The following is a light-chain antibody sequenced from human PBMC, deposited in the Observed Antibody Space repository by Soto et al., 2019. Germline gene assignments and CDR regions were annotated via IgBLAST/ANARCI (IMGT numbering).Light chain of an antibody. CDR3: QQRSNWPGLT. V-gene: IGKV3-11*01. CDR2: DAS. CDR1: QSVSSY. J-gene: IGKJ4*01. Sequence: EIVLTQSPATMSLSPGERATLSCRASQSVSSYLAWYQQKPGQAPRPLIYDASNRTTRIPAKFSGSGSGTDFTLTISSLEPEDFAVYYCQQRSNWPGLTFGLRTKVDIK.